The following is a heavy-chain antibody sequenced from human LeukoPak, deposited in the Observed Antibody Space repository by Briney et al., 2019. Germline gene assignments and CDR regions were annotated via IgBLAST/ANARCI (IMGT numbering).Heavy chain of an antibody. V-gene: IGHV1-69*13. CDR2: IIPIFGTA. CDR3: ARAYTTTVAYYMDV. D-gene: IGHD4-23*01. CDR1: GYTFITSY. J-gene: IGHJ6*03. Sequence: SVKVSCKTSGYTFITSYTHWVRQAPGQGLEWMGGIIPIFGTANYAQKFQGRVTITADASTSTAYMELSSLRSQDTAVYYCARAYTTTVAYYMDVWGKGTTVTVSS.